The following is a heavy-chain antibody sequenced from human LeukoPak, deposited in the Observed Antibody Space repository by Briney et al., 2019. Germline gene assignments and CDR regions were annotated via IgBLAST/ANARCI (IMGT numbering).Heavy chain of an antibody. CDR3: ARHPGGVYDFWSGYYTHFDY. CDR1: GYSISGGYY. CDR2: IYHSGST. J-gene: IGHJ4*02. D-gene: IGHD3-3*01. Sequence: SETLSLTCAVSGYSISGGYYWGWIRQPPGKGLEWIGSIYHSGSTYYNPSLKSRVTISVDTSKNQFSLKLSSVTAADTAVYYCARHPGGVYDFWSGYYTHFDYWGQGTLVTVS. V-gene: IGHV4-38-2*01.